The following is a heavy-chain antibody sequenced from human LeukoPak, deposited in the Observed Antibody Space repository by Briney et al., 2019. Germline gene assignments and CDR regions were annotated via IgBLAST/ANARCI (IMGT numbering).Heavy chain of an antibody. Sequence: SETLSPTCTVSGGSISSYYWSWIRQPAGKGLESIGRFYTTGSTNYNPSLKSRVTISVDTARNQFSLKLSSVTAADTAVYYCARDVYASETYYVGHWGQGILVTVSS. J-gene: IGHJ4*02. CDR1: GGSISSYY. V-gene: IGHV4-4*07. D-gene: IGHD3-10*01. CDR2: FYTTGST. CDR3: ARDVYASETYYVGH.